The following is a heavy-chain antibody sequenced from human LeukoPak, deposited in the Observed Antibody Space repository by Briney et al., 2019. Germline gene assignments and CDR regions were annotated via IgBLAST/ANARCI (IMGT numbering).Heavy chain of an antibody. CDR1: GGSITSHY. Sequence: SETLSLTCSISGGSITSHYWTWIRQPPGKGLEWIGYVLYSGITNYNPSLRGRITISVDTSQNQLSLSLRSVTAADTAVYYCARDLTTVTKGFDLWGQGTMVTVSS. V-gene: IGHV4-59*11. CDR2: VLYSGIT. J-gene: IGHJ3*01. D-gene: IGHD4-17*01. CDR3: ARDLTTVTKGFDL.